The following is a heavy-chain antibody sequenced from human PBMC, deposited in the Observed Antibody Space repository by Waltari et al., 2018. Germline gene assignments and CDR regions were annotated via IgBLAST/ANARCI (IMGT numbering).Heavy chain of an antibody. J-gene: IGHJ3*02. D-gene: IGHD3-3*02. V-gene: IGHV3-15*01. CDR1: GFTFSNAW. CDR3: ATIHHLPFI. Sequence: EVQLVESGGGLVKPGESLRLSCGASGFTFSNAWMSWVRQAPGKGVEWVGRIKSKTDGGTTDYAAPVKGRFTISRDDSINTVYLQMNSLKSEDTAVYYCATIHHLPFIWGQGTMVTVSS. CDR2: IKSKTDGGTT.